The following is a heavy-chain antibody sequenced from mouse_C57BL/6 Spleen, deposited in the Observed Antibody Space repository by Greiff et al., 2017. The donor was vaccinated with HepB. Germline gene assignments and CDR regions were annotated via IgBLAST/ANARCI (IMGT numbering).Heavy chain of an antibody. CDR3: ARAITTVVHFDV. CDR1: GFTFSSYA. J-gene: IGHJ1*03. V-gene: IGHV5-4*01. D-gene: IGHD1-1*01. Sequence: VQGVESGGGLVKPGGSLKLSCAASGFTFSSYAMSWVRQTPEKRLEWVATISDGGSYTYYPDNVKGRFTISRDNAKNNLYLQMSHLKSEDTAMYYCARAITTVVHFDVWGTGTTVTVSS. CDR2: ISDGGSYT.